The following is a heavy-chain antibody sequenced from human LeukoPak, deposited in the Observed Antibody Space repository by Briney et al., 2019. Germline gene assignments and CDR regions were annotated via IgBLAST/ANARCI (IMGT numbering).Heavy chain of an antibody. Sequence: GSSVKVSCKASGGTFSSYAISWVRQAPGQGLEWMGGIIPIFGTANYAQKFQGRVTMTRDTSISTAYMELSRLRSDDTAVYYCARGDGRRITMIYWGQGTLVTVSS. V-gene: IGHV1-69*05. J-gene: IGHJ4*02. CDR1: GGTFSSYA. CDR3: ARGDGRRITMIY. D-gene: IGHD3-22*01. CDR2: IIPIFGTA.